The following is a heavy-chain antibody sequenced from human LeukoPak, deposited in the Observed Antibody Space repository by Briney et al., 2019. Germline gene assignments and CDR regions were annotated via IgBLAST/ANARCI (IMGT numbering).Heavy chain of an antibody. CDR1: GGSISSSSYY. CDR2: IYYSGST. Sequence: SETLSLTCTVSGGSISSSSYYWGWIRQPLGKGLEWIGSIYYSGSTYYNPSLKSRVTISVDTSKNQFSLKLSSVTAADTAVYYCASQGATVYYFDYWGQGTLVTVSS. D-gene: IGHD4-11*01. J-gene: IGHJ4*02. CDR3: ASQGATVYYFDY. V-gene: IGHV4-39*01.